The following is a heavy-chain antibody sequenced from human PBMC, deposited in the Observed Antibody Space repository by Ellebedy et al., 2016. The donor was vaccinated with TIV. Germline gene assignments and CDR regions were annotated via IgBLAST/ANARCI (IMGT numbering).Heavy chain of an antibody. CDR1: GFTFGSYT. CDR2: IRGGGDNI. D-gene: IGHD6-19*01. Sequence: PGGSLRLSCAASGFTFGSYTMSWVRQAPGKGPEWVSAIRGGGDNIEYADSVKGRFTISRDNSKNTLYLQMNSLRAEDTAVYYCAKDPREWLVRGYFDYWGQGTLVTVSS. V-gene: IGHV3-23*01. CDR3: AKDPREWLVRGYFDY. J-gene: IGHJ4*02.